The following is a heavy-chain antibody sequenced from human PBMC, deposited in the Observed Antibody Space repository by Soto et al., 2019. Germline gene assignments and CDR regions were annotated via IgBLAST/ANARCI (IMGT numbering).Heavy chain of an antibody. D-gene: IGHD2-8*02. CDR2: IDSDGSST. CDR3: ARDLGPSHLSPGANGGVPDF. J-gene: IGHJ4*02. Sequence: EVQLVESGGGLVQPGGSLRLSCAASGFTFSTYWMHWVRQAPGKGLVWVSRIDSDGSSTSYAHSVKGGFTISRDNTKNTLYLQMNRLRTEDTAVYYCARDLGPSHLSPGANGGVPDFWGQGTLVTVSS. V-gene: IGHV3-74*01. CDR1: GFTFSTYW.